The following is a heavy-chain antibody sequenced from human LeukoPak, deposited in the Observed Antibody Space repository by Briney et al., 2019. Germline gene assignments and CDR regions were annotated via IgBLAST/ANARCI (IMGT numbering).Heavy chain of an antibody. CDR1: GGTFSSYA. CDR2: IIPIFGTA. D-gene: IGHD2-21*01. V-gene: IGHV1-69*13. Sequence: SVKVSCKASGGTFSSYAISWVRQAPGQGLEWMGGIIPIFGTANYAQKFQGRVTITADESTSTAYIELSSLRSEDTAVYYCASDGHCGGDCYYNWFDPWGQGTLVTVSS. J-gene: IGHJ5*02. CDR3: ASDGHCGGDCYYNWFDP.